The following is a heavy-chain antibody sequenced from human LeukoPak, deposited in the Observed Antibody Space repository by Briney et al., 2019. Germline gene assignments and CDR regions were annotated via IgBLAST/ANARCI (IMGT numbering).Heavy chain of an antibody. J-gene: IGHJ4*02. V-gene: IGHV3-33*01. CDR3: ARDEGAAVTLDGYFDY. Sequence: HGGSLRLSCAASGFTFSSYGMHWVRQAPGKGLEWVAVIWYDGSNKYYADSVKGRFTISRDNSRNTLYLHMNSLRVEDAALYYCARDEGAAVTLDGYFDYWGQGTLVTVSS. CDR1: GFTFSSYG. D-gene: IGHD4-17*01. CDR2: IWYDGSNK.